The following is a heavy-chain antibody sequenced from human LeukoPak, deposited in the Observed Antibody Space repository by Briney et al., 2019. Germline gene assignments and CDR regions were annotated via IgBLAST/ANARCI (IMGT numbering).Heavy chain of an antibody. CDR3: AREGGSYSGAAFDI. CDR2: INTDGSST. V-gene: IGHV3-74*01. CDR1: GFTFSSYW. J-gene: IGHJ3*02. Sequence: PGGSLRLSCAASGFTFSSYWMHWVRQAPGKGLVWVSRINTDGSSTSYADSVKGRFTISRDNAKNTLYLQMNSLRAEDTAVYYCAREGGSYSGAAFDIWGQGTMVTVSS. D-gene: IGHD1-26*01.